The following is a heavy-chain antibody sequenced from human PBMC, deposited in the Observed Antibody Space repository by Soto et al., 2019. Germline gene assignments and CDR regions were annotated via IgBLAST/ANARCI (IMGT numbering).Heavy chain of an antibody. V-gene: IGHV1-69*13. Sequence: GASVKVSCKASGGTFSSYAISWVRQAPGQGLEWMGGIIPIFGTANYAQKFQGRVTITADESTSTAYMELSSLRSEDTAVYYCARDSAGEDIVVVVAAEWGMDVWGQGTTVTVSS. J-gene: IGHJ6*02. CDR3: ARDSAGEDIVVVVAAEWGMDV. D-gene: IGHD2-15*01. CDR1: GGTFSSYA. CDR2: IIPIFGTA.